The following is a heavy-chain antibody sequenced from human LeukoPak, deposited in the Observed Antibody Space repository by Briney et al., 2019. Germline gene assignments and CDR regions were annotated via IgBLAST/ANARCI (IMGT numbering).Heavy chain of an antibody. J-gene: IGHJ4*02. Sequence: GGSVKVSCQASGCTFPRYYMHWVRQAPGQGLEWMGLINPSGGSTSYAQKFQGRVTMTRDMSTSTVYMELSSLRSEDTAVYYCARDQTAMVSPSFDYWGQGNLGTVSS. CDR1: GCTFPRYY. CDR2: INPSGGST. D-gene: IGHD5-18*01. CDR3: ARDQTAMVSPSFDY. V-gene: IGHV1-46*01.